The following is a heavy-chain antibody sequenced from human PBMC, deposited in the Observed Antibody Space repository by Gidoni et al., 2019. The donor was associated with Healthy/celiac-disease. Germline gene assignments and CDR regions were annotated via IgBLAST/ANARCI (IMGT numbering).Heavy chain of an antibody. V-gene: IGHV3-33*01. CDR1: GFTFSSYG. CDR2: IWYDGSNK. Sequence: QVQLVESGGGVVQHGRSLRLSCAASGFTFSSYGMHWVRQAPGKGLEWVAVIWYDGSNKYYADSVKGRFTISRDNSKNTLYLQMNSLRAEDTAVYYCARNTRRYYGMDVWGQGTTVTVSS. CDR3: ARNTRRYYGMDV. J-gene: IGHJ6*02.